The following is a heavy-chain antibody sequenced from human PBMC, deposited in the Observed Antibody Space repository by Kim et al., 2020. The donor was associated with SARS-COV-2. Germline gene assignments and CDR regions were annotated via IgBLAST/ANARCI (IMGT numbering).Heavy chain of an antibody. Sequence: AQVFNGRFVFSLNTSVSTAYLQISSLKAEDTAVYYCAREGEGGDYETFDYWGQGTLVTVSS. J-gene: IGHJ4*02. D-gene: IGHD4-17*01. V-gene: IGHV7-4-1*02. CDR3: AREGEGGDYETFDY.